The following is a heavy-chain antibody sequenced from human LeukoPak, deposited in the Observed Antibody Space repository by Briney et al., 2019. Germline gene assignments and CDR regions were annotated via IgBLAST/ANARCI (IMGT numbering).Heavy chain of an antibody. Sequence: GGSLRLSCAASGFTFSSYAMSWVRQAPGKGLEWVSAISGSGGRTYYADSVRGRSTMSRDNSKSTLYLQMNSLRAEDTAVYYCARQWGTRWFFDLWGRGTLVTVSS. D-gene: IGHD1-1*01. CDR3: ARQWGTRWFFDL. CDR1: GFTFSSYA. J-gene: IGHJ2*01. CDR2: ISGSGGRT. V-gene: IGHV3-23*01.